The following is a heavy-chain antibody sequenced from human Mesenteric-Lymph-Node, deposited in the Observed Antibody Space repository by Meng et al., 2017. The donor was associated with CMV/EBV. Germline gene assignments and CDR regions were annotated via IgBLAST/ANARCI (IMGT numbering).Heavy chain of an antibody. V-gene: IGHV4-34*01. Sequence: TCAVYGGSFSGYYWSWLRQPPGKGLEWIGEINHNGSTNYNPSLKSRVTISVDTSKNQFSLKLSSVTAADTAVYYCARDKRSGSSFDYWGQGTLVTVSS. J-gene: IGHJ4*02. D-gene: IGHD1-26*01. CDR1: GGSFSGYY. CDR3: ARDKRSGSSFDY. CDR2: INHNGST.